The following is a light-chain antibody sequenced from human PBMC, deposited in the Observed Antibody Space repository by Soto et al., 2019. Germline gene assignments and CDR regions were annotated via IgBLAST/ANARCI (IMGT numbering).Light chain of an antibody. Sequence: EIVLTQSPGTLSLSPGERATLSCRASQSVSSSYLDWYQQKPGQAPRPLIYGASSRAIGIPARFSGSGSGTDFTLTISVLEPEDFAVYYCQPYGSSPWTFGQGTKVEIK. CDR1: QSVSSSY. J-gene: IGKJ1*01. CDR2: GAS. V-gene: IGKV3-20*01. CDR3: QPYGSSPWT.